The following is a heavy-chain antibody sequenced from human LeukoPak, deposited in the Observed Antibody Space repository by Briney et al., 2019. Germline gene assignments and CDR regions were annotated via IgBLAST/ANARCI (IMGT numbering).Heavy chain of an antibody. Sequence: SVTVSYKASERSFTHRYLHWVRQAPGQAREWMAWITPFSGNNNYTQKFQERVAITRDNFLSTAYMELSGLRSEDTAVYYCATSMGSTMIQGSWGQGTLVTVSS. D-gene: IGHD5/OR15-5a*01. J-gene: IGHJ5*02. V-gene: IGHV1-45*02. CDR1: ERSFTHRY. CDR2: ITPFSGNN. CDR3: ATSMGSTMIQGS.